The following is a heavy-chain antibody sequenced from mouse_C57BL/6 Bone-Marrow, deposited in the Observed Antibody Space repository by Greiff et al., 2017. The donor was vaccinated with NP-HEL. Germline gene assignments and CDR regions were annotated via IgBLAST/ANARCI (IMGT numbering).Heavy chain of an antibody. Sequence: QVQLQQPGAELVKPGASVKLSCKASGYTFTSYWMHWVKQRPGQGLEWIGMIHPNSGSTNYYEKFKSKATLTVDKSSSTAYMQLSSLTSGDSAVYYCARGFYPFFDYWGQGTTLTVSS. CDR1: GYTFTSYW. CDR3: ARGFYPFFDY. D-gene: IGHD2-1*01. CDR2: IHPNSGST. V-gene: IGHV1-64*01. J-gene: IGHJ2*01.